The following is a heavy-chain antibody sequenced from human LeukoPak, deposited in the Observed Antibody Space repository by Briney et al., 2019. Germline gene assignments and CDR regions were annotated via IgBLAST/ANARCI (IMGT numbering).Heavy chain of an antibody. CDR3: ARDASRSYCSGGSCYSRWFDP. CDR1: GGFFSNYY. D-gene: IGHD2-15*01. V-gene: IGHV4-34*01. Sequence: SDTLSLTCAVSGGFFSNYYWSWIRQPRGKGLEWIGEINRSGSTNHHPSLKSRITMSVDTSQIQFSLNLSSVTAADTAVYYGARDASRSYCSGGSCYSRWFDPWGQGTLVTVSS. J-gene: IGHJ5*02. CDR2: INRSGST.